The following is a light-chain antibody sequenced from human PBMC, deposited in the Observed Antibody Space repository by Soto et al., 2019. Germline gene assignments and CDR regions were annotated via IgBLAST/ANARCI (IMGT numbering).Light chain of an antibody. V-gene: IGKV3-20*01. CDR3: QQYGSS. Sequence: ELVLTQSPGTLSLSPGERATLSCRASQSVSSSYLVWYQQKPGQAPRLLIYGASSRATGIPDRFSGSGSGTDFTLTISRLEPEDFAVYYCQQYGSSFGQGTRLEMK. CDR2: GAS. CDR1: QSVSSSY. J-gene: IGKJ5*01.